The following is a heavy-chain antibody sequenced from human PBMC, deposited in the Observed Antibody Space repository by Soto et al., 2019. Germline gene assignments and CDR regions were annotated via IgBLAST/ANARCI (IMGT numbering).Heavy chain of an antibody. V-gene: IGHV1-69*13. Sequence: ASVKVSCKASGCTCSSYAISWVRQAPGQGLEWMGGIIPIFGTANYAQKFQGRVTITADESTSTAYMELSSLRSEDTAVYYCARSSSSWNQGFDYWGQGHXVTVSS. CDR1: GCTCSSYA. CDR2: IIPIFGTA. J-gene: IGHJ4*02. CDR3: ARSSSSWNQGFDY. D-gene: IGHD6-13*01.